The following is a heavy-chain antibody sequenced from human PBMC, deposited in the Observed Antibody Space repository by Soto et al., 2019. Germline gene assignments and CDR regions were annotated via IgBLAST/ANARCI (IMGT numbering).Heavy chain of an antibody. CDR1: GGSMSSYY. CDR3: ARVYYYDSSGYLEYVLDY. CDR2: IYYSGST. D-gene: IGHD3-22*01. V-gene: IGHV4-59*01. J-gene: IGHJ4*02. Sequence: SETLSLTCTVSGGSMSSYYWSWIRQPPGKGLEWIGYIYYSGSTNYNPSLKSRVTISVDTSKNQFSLKLSSVTAADMAVYYCARVYYYDSSGYLEYVLDYWGQGTLVTVSS.